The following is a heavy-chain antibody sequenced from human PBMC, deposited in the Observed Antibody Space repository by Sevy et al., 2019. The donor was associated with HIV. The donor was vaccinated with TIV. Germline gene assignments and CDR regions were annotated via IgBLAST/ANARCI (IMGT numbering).Heavy chain of an antibody. Sequence: GGCLRLSCAASGFIFNSYVMSWVRQAPGKGLEWVSSISGSGGYTYYADSVKGRFTISRDNSNNMLYLQMNSLRAEDTAVYYCEAITTAGRDYWGQGTLVTVSS. J-gene: IGHJ4*02. CDR2: ISGSGGYT. CDR3: EAITTAGRDY. V-gene: IGHV3-23*01. D-gene: IGHD1-1*01. CDR1: GFIFNSYV.